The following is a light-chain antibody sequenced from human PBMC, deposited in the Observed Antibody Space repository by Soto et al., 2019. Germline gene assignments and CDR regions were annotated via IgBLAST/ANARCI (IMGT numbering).Light chain of an antibody. CDR1: QSVSSSY. CDR3: QQYGSSRRT. CDR2: GAS. Sequence: EIVLTQSPGTLSLSPGERATLSCRASQSVSSSYLAWYQQKPGQAPRLLIYGASSRATGIPDRFSGSGSGTDFTVTISRLEPEDFGVYYCQQYGSSRRTFGQGTKVEIK. J-gene: IGKJ1*01. V-gene: IGKV3-20*01.